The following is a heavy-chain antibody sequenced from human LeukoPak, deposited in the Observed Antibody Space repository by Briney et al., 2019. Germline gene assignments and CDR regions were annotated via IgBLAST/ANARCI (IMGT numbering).Heavy chain of an antibody. CDR2: IKQDGSEK. Sequence: GGSLRLSCAASGFTFSDYWMSWVRQAPGKGLDWVAYIKQDGSEKYSVDSVKGRFTISRDNAKNSLHLQMNTLRAEDTAVYYCAKAGYGSGSSSFDQWGQGTLVTVSS. CDR1: GFTFSDYW. V-gene: IGHV3-7*01. D-gene: IGHD3-10*01. J-gene: IGHJ4*02. CDR3: AKAGYGSGSSSFDQ.